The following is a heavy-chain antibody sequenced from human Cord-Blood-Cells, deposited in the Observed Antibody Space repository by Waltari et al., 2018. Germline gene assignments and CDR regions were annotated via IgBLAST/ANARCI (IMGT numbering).Heavy chain of an antibody. Sequence: QVQLQESGPGLVKPSQTLSLTCTVSGGSISSGDYSWSWIRQPPGKGLEWIGYIYYSGSTYYNPSLKSRVTISVDTSKNQFSLKLSSVTAADTAVYYCARDLFQGYGDFDYWGQGTLVTVSS. CDR1: GGSISSGDYS. CDR2: IYYSGST. V-gene: IGHV4-30-4*01. J-gene: IGHJ4*02. CDR3: ARDLFQGYGDFDY. D-gene: IGHD4-17*01.